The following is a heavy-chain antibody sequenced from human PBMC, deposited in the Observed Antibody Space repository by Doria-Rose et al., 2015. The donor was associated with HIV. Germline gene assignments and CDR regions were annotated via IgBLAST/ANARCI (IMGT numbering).Heavy chain of an antibody. V-gene: IGHV3-43*01. D-gene: IGHD4-4*01. J-gene: IGHJ5*01. Sequence: VQLQESGGGVKQPGGSLRLSCTASGFTFEDFNMHWVRQAPWKGLEWISYISGDGDRTHYSDSVSWRFTISRDNSGSSLYLQMTSRRTEYAGFYYCGKSYDYIRENLDSWGQGTLVTVSS. CDR3: GKSYDYIRENLDS. CDR1: GFTFEDFN. CDR2: ISGDGDRT.